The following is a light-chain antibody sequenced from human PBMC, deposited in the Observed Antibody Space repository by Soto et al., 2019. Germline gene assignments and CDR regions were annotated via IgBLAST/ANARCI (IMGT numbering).Light chain of an antibody. Sequence: QSVLTQPPSASGPPGQRVTISCSGSTSNIGSNYVYWYQQLPGTAPKLLIYRNNQRPSGVPDRCSGSKSGTSASLAISGLRSEDEADYHCAAWDDSLSGVVFGGGTKLTVL. CDR3: AAWDDSLSGVV. J-gene: IGLJ3*02. CDR2: RNN. V-gene: IGLV1-47*01. CDR1: TSNIGSNY.